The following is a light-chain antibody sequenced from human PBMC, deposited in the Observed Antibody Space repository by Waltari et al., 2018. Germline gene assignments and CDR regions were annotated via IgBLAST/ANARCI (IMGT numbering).Light chain of an antibody. CDR2: EDN. V-gene: IGLV6-57*04. CDR3: QSYDDDLKGV. Sequence: FMLTQPHSLSESPGKTVIISCTRSSGSIASNFAQWYQQRPGSAPTTIIFEDNQRPSGAPDRFSGSIDRSSNSASLTISGLKPEDEADYYCQSYDDDLKGVFGGGTKLTVL. CDR1: SGSIASNF. J-gene: IGLJ3*02.